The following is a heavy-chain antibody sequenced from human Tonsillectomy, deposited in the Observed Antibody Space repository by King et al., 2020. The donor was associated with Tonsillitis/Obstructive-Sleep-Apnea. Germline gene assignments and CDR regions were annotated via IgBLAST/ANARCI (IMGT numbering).Heavy chain of an antibody. J-gene: IGHJ6*03. CDR3: AKDGWKVIVVVPAALRDYYSYFMDV. Sequence: VQLVESGGGVVQPGGSLRLSCEASGFTFSRSGIHWVRQAPGKGLEWVAVISNDGSHNYYADSVKGRFTISRDNSKNTLYLQMNRLRAEDTAVYYCAKDGWKVIVVVPAALRDYYSYFMDVWGKGTTVAVSS. V-gene: IGHV3-30*18. CDR1: GFTFSRSG. CDR2: ISNDGSHN. D-gene: IGHD2-2*02.